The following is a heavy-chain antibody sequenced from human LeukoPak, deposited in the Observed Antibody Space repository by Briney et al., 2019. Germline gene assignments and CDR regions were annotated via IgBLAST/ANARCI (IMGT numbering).Heavy chain of an antibody. CDR3: ATSSGFNWFDP. J-gene: IGHJ5*02. V-gene: IGHV1-46*03. Sequence: ASVKVSSKASGYTFTSYYMHWVRQAPGLGLEWMGIINPSGGSTSYAQKFQGRVTMTRDMSTSTVYMELSSLRSEDTAVYYCATSSGFNWFDPWGQGTLVTVSS. D-gene: IGHD6-19*01. CDR2: INPSGGST. CDR1: GYTFTSYY.